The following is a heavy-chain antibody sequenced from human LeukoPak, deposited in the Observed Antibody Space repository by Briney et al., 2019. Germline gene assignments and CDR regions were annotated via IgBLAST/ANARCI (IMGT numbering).Heavy chain of an antibody. V-gene: IGHV3-23*01. CDR2: ISGSGGST. CDR1: GFTFSSYA. Sequence: TGGSLRLSCAASGFTFSSYAMSWVRQAPGKGLEWVSAISGSGGSTYYADSVKGRFTISRDNSKNTLYLQMNSLRAGDTAVYYCAKDSPYCGGDCSMGYWGQGTLVTVSS. D-gene: IGHD2-21*02. CDR3: AKDSPYCGGDCSMGY. J-gene: IGHJ4*02.